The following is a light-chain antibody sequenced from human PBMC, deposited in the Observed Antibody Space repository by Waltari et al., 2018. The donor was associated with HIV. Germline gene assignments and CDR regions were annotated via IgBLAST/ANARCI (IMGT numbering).Light chain of an antibody. Sequence: QSALTQPASVSGSPGQSITISCTGTSSDVGSYTLVSCYQQHTGKSPKLMIYEVSKRPSGVSNRFSGSKSGNTASLTISGLQAEDEADYYCCSYAGSSTYVFGTGTKVTVL. CDR1: SSDVGSYTL. CDR3: CSYAGSSTYV. J-gene: IGLJ1*01. V-gene: IGLV2-23*02. CDR2: EVS.